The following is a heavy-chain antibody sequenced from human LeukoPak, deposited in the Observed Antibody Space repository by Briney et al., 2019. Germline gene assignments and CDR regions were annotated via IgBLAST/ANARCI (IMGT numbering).Heavy chain of an antibody. J-gene: IGHJ4*02. CDR1: GFTFGDCG. Sequence: GGSLRLSCEGSGFTFGDCGMSWIRQAPGKGLEWVSYISSSGSTIYYADSVKGRFTISRDNAKNSLYLQMNSLRAEDTAVYYCARRKKSLDYGDYPDYWGQGTLVTVSS. V-gene: IGHV3-11*01. D-gene: IGHD4-17*01. CDR3: ARRKKSLDYGDYPDY. CDR2: ISSSGSTI.